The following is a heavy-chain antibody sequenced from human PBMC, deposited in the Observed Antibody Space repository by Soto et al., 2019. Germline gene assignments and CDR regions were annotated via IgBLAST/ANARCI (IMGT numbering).Heavy chain of an antibody. CDR1: GFTFSSYS. D-gene: IGHD1-1*01. CDR2: ISSSSSTI. CDR3: VKGVRQPDF. V-gene: IGHV3-48*04. J-gene: IGHJ4*02. Sequence: PGGSLRLSCAASGFTFSSYSMNWVRQAPGKGLEWVSYISSSSSTINYADSVKGRFTISRDNAKNSLYLQMNGLRAEDTAVYYCVKGVRQPDFWGRGTLVTVSS.